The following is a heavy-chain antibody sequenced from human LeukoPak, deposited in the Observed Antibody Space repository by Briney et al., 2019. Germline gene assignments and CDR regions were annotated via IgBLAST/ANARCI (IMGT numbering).Heavy chain of an antibody. V-gene: IGHV1-8*01. D-gene: IGHD5-18*01. J-gene: IGHJ4*02. CDR2: MNPGSGNT. Sequence: ASVKVSCKASGYIFTGYDIFWVRQATGQGLEWMGWMNPGSGNTGYAQKFQGRVAMTTNTSTNTAYMELSSLSSEDTAVYYCAKMKDTATTRSYYFDYWGQGTLVTVSS. CDR1: GYIFTGYD. CDR3: AKMKDTATTRSYYFDY.